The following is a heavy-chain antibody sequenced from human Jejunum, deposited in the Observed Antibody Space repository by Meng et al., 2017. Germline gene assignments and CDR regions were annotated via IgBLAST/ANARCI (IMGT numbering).Heavy chain of an antibody. CDR1: RDSLKEYY. J-gene: IGHJ4*02. Sequence: PLHYCCEALRHPSGPLPLASACSRDSLKEYYWNWCRQPPGKGLEWMGEISNSGSTNYNPSLKSRVTISVDRSQNQLSLKLTSVSGTDTAVYFCARALGAYGDSGFAYWGQGALVTVSS. CDR3: ARALGAYGDSGFAY. CDR2: ISNSGST. D-gene: IGHD4-17*01. V-gene: IGHV4-34*01.